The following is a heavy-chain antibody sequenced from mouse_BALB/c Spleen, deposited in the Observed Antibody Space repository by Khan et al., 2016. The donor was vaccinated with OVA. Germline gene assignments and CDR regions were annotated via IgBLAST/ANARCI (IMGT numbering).Heavy chain of an antibody. CDR1: GYTFTSYW. D-gene: IGHD4-1*01. CDR2: IYPGNTDT. V-gene: IGHV1-5*01. J-gene: IGHJ3*01. CDR3: TRRNWDVAWFAY. Sequence: VHVKQSGTVLARPGASMKMSCKASGYTFTSYWMHWVKQRPGQGLEWIGDIYPGNTDTNYNQKFKGKAKLTAVTSTSSAYMELSSLTNEDSAVYYCTRRNWDVAWFAYWGQGTLVTVSA.